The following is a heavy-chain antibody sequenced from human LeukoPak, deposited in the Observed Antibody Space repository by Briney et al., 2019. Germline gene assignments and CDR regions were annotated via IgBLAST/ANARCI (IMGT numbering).Heavy chain of an antibody. Sequence: GGSLRLSCAASGFTFTNYAMAWVRQAPGKGLEWVSIITGSGDNTYYADSVKGRFTFSRDNSKNTLYLEMNRLRADDTALYYCAARPVSDLGPLDFWGQGTLVTVSS. D-gene: IGHD6-25*01. CDR2: ITGSGDNT. CDR1: GFTFTNYA. J-gene: IGHJ4*02. V-gene: IGHV3-23*01. CDR3: AARPVSDLGPLDF.